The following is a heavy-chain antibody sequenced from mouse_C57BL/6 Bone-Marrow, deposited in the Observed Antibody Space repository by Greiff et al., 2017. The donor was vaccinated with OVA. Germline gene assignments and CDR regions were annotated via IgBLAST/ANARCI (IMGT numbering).Heavy chain of an antibody. CDR1: GYTFTSYG. J-gene: IGHJ4*01. Sequence: QVQLKESGAELARPGASVKLSCKASGYTFTSYGISWVKQRTGQGLEWIGEIYPRSGNTYYNEKFKGKATLTADKSSSTAYMELRSLTSEDSAVYFCGLYFTGAMDYWGQGTSVTVSS. D-gene: IGHD6-1*01. CDR3: GLYFTGAMDY. V-gene: IGHV1-81*01. CDR2: IYPRSGNT.